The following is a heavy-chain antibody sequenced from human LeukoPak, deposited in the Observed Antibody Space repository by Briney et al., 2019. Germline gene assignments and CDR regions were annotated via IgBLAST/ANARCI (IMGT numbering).Heavy chain of an antibody. D-gene: IGHD3-3*01. J-gene: IGHJ4*02. Sequence: GSLRLSCAASEFTFSSYWMHWVRQAPGKGLVWVSRINSDGSSTSYADSVKGRFTISRDNAKTTLYLQMNSLRAEDTAVYYCARDSSAWSGYYDYWGQGTLVTVSS. V-gene: IGHV3-74*01. CDR2: INSDGSST. CDR1: EFTFSSYW. CDR3: ARDSSAWSGYYDY.